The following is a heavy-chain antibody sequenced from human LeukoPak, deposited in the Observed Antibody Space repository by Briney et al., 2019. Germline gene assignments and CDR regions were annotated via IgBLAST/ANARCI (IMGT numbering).Heavy chain of an antibody. CDR3: AIGPGGLFDY. D-gene: IGHD4-23*01. V-gene: IGHV3-23*01. Sequence: GGSLRLSCAASGFTFSSYAMSWVRQAPRKGLEWVSSINASGGRTYYADSVRGRFTISRDNSKNPLYLQMNSLRAEDTAVYYCAIGPGGLFDYWGQGTLVTVSS. J-gene: IGHJ4*02. CDR2: INASGGRT. CDR1: GFTFSSYA.